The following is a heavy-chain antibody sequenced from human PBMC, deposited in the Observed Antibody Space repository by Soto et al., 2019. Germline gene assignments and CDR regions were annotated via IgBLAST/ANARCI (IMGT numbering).Heavy chain of an antibody. CDR1: GGSITSADFY. CDR2: IYSSGST. Sequence: QVQLQESGPGLVKTSQTLSLTCTVSGGSITSADFYWSWIRQRPGKGLEYIGYIYSSGSTYSNPSLKSRITMSIDTSKDQFSLKLKSVTAADTAVYYCARAFCGGDCYSPSEFDIWGQGILVTVSS. J-gene: IGHJ4*02. D-gene: IGHD2-21*02. V-gene: IGHV4-31*03. CDR3: ARAFCGGDCYSPSEFDI.